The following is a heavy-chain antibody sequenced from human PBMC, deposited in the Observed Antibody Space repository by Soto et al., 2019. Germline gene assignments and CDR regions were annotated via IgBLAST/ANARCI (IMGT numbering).Heavy chain of an antibody. CDR1: SGSISTDYW. J-gene: IGHJ5*02. CDR2: VHRSGTT. Sequence: SETLSLTCAVSSGSISTDYWWSWVRQPPGKGLEWIGEVHRSGTTNYIQSLKSRVTMSVDKSGNQVYMELSSLRSEDTAVYYCARDHSIAAAGAWWLDPWGQGTLVTVSS. CDR3: ARDHSIAAAGAWWLDP. V-gene: IGHV4-4*02. D-gene: IGHD6-13*01.